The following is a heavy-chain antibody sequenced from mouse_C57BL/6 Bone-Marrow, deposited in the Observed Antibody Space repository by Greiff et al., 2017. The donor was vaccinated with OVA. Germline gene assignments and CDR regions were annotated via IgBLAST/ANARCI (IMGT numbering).Heavy chain of an antibody. J-gene: IGHJ2*01. CDR2: IDPETGGT. CDR3: TREYWSYYFDY. CDR1: GYTFTDYE. Sequence: QVQLQQSGAELVRPGASVTLSCKASGYTFTDYEMHWVKQTPVHGLEWIGAIDPETGGTAYNQKFKGKAILTADKSSSTAYIELRSLTSEDSAVYYCTREYWSYYFDYWGQGTTLTVSS. V-gene: IGHV1-15*01. D-gene: IGHD5-1*01.